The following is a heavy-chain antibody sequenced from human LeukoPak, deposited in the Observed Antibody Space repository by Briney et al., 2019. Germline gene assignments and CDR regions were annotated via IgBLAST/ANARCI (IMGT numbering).Heavy chain of an antibody. Sequence: GGSLRLSCAASGFTFSSYGMHWVRQAPGKGLEWVAVISYDGSNKYYADSVKGRFTISRDNSKNSLYLQMNSLRAEDTALYYCAKDMRYSSSWYGPVDYGMDVWGQGTTVTVSS. D-gene: IGHD6-13*01. CDR1: GFTFSSYG. J-gene: IGHJ6*02. CDR2: ISYDGSNK. CDR3: AKDMRYSSSWYGPVDYGMDV. V-gene: IGHV3-30*18.